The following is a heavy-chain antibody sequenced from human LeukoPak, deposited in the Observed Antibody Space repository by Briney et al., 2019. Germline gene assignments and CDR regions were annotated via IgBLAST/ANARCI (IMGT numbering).Heavy chain of an antibody. J-gene: IGHJ4*02. CDR2: IYPGDSDT. CDR3: ARRDCSSDSCPFDY. V-gene: IGHV5-51*01. CDR1: GYXFTNYW. D-gene: IGHD2-2*01. Sequence: GESLKISCNGSGYXFTNYWIGWVRQMPGKGLEWMGIIYPGDSDTRYSPSFQGQVTISADKSISTAYLQWSSLKASDTAMYYCARRDCSSDSCPFDYWGQGTLVTVSS.